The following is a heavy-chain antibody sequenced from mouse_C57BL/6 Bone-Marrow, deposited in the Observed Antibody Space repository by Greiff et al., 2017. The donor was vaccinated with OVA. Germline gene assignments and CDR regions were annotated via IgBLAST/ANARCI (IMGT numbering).Heavy chain of an antibody. Sequence: VQLQQPGAELVKPGASVKLSCKASGYTFTSYWMQWVKQRPGQGLEWIGEFDPYNGYTKYNEKFKGKATLTVDTSSSTAYMQLSRLTSEDSAVYYCARGEYCYSYFDYWGQGTTLTVSS. J-gene: IGHJ2*01. CDR3: ARGEYCYSYFDY. CDR2: FDPYNGYT. CDR1: GYTFTSYW. V-gene: IGHV1-50*01. D-gene: IGHD2-12*01.